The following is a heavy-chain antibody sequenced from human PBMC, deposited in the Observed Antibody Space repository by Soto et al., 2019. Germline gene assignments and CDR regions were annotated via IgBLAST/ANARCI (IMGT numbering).Heavy chain of an antibody. D-gene: IGHD5-12*01. CDR2: IYYSGST. J-gene: IGHJ4*02. CDR1: GGSISSYY. V-gene: IGHV4-59*01. CDR3: ARRIYSRWLQTNYFDY. Sequence: SETLSLTCTVSGGSISSYYWSWIRQPPGKGLEWIGYIYYSGSTNYNPSLKSRVTISVDTSKNQFSLKLSSVTAADTAVYYCARRIYSRWLQTNYFDYWGQGTLVTVSS.